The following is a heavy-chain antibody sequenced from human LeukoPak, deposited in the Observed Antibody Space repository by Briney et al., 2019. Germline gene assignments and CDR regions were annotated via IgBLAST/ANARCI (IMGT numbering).Heavy chain of an antibody. J-gene: IGHJ4*02. D-gene: IGHD5-18*01. CDR3: ARAPGYSYGPGVDY. V-gene: IGHV3-74*01. CDR1: GFTFSSYW. CDR2: INSDGSST. Sequence: GGSLRLSCAASGFTFSSYWMHWVRQAPGKGLVWVSRINSDGSSTSYADSVKGRFTISRDNAKNTLYLQMNSLRAEDTAVYYCARAPGYSYGPGVDYWGQGTLVTVSS.